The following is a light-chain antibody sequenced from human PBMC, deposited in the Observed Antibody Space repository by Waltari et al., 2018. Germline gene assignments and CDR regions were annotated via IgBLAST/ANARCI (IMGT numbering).Light chain of an antibody. J-gene: IGLJ3*02. Sequence: QSALTQPASVSGSPGQSITISCTGTSSDVGGYNYVSWYQQHPGKAPKHMIYEVSNRPSGVSNRFSGSKSGNTASLTISGLQAEDEADYYCSSYTSSSWVFGGGTKLTVL. CDR1: SSDVGGYNY. CDR3: SSYTSSSWV. V-gene: IGLV2-14*01. CDR2: EVS.